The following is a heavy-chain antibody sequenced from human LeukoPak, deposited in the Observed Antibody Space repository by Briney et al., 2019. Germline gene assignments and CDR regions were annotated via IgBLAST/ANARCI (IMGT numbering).Heavy chain of an antibody. V-gene: IGHV1-46*01. CDR2: INPSGGST. J-gene: IGHJ5*01. D-gene: IGHD6-13*01. Sequence: ASVKVSCKASGYTFTNYDINWVRQAPGQGLEWMGIINPSGGSTTYAQKFQGRVTMTRDMSTSTVYMELSSLRSEDSAVYYCARVYYSSPRAWFDYWGQGTLVTVSS. CDR3: ARVYYSSPRAWFDY. CDR1: GYTFTNYD.